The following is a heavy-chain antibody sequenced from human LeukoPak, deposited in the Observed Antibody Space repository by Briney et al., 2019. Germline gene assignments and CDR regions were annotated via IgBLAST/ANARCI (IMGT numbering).Heavy chain of an antibody. J-gene: IGHJ4*02. CDR2: IYYSGST. CDR3: ARHEGYSYDY. CDR1: GGSISSGSYY. V-gene: IGHV4-31*03. Sequence: PSQTLSLTCTVSGGSISSGSYYWSWIRQHPGKGLEWIGYIYYSGSTYYNPSLKSRVTLSVDTSKNQFSLKLSSVTAADTAVYYCARHEGYSYDYWGQGTLVTVSS.